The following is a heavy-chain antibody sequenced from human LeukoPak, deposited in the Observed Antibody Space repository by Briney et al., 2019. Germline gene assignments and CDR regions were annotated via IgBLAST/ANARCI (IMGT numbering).Heavy chain of an antibody. CDR2: IYSDGST. V-gene: IGHV3-66*01. D-gene: IGHD1-26*01. CDR3: TRETGATDY. CDR1: GFTFSSSY. J-gene: IGHJ4*02. Sequence: GGSLRLSCAVSGFTFSSSYMSWVRQAPEGKGLEWVSVIYSDGSTYYADSVKGRFTISRDNSKNMLYLQMNSLRAEDTGLYYCTRETGATDYWGQGTLVTASS.